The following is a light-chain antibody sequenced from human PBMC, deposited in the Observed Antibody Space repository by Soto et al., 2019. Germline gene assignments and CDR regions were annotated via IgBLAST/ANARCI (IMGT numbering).Light chain of an antibody. Sequence: DIQMTQSPSTLSGSVGDRVTITCRASQTISSWLAWYQQKPGKAPKLLIYKASTLKSGVPSRFSGSGSGTDLTLTISSLQPDDFSTYYCQQYNSDSEAFGQGTKVELK. CDR3: QQYNSDSEA. V-gene: IGKV1-5*03. CDR1: QTISSW. CDR2: KAS. J-gene: IGKJ1*01.